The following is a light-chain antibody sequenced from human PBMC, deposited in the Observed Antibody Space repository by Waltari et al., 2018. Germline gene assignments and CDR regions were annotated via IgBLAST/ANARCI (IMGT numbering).Light chain of an antibody. CDR1: QSVSSR. Sequence: EIVMTQSPATLSVSPGDRATLSCSASQSVSSRVAWYQQKPGRAPRRLIYGASTRATGIPARFSGSGSGTEFTLTINSLQSEDSAVYYCQQYKNWPPMYTFGQGTKLEIK. CDR2: GAS. V-gene: IGKV3-15*01. CDR3: QQYKNWPPMYT. J-gene: IGKJ2*01.